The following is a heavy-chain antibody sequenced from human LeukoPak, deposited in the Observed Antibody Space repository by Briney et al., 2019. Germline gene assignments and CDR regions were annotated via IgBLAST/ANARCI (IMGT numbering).Heavy chain of an antibody. J-gene: IGHJ4*02. CDR3: AAQVTTEFDY. Sequence: LRWSLHVSFLGSGYPVTIYCMCWVRLVPGKGLGCMGIIYPVDSNTRNSPSFQSQFTITPHQAISTSYLQWSSLKASDTAMYYCAAQVTTEFDYWGQGTLVTVPS. CDR1: GYPVTIYC. V-gene: IGHV5-51*01. CDR2: IYPVDSNT. D-gene: IGHD4-4*01.